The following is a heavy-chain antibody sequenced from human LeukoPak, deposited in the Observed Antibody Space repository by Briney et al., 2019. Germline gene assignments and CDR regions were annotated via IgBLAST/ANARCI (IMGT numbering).Heavy chain of an antibody. V-gene: IGHV3-30*04. CDR2: ISYDGSGE. CDR3: AREVPYGDYQDGEGFDP. D-gene: IGHD4-17*01. J-gene: IGHJ5*02. CDR1: GFSFSTYA. Sequence: GGSLRLSCAASGFSFSTYAMHWVRQAPGQGLEWVAVISYDGSGEHYGDSGKGRFTISRDNSKNTLYLQMNSLRAEDTALYYCAREVPYGDYQDGEGFDPWGQGTLVTVSS.